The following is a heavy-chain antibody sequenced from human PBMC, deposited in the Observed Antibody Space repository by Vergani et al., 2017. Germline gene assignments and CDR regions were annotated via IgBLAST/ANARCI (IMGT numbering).Heavy chain of an antibody. D-gene: IGHD2-15*01. Sequence: EVQLVESGGGLVQPGRSLRLSCTASGFTFGDYAMSWVRQAPGKGLEWVGFIRSKAYGGITEYAASVKGRFTISRDDSKSIAYLQMNSLKTEDTAVYYCVVCSGGSCPPDAFDLWGQGTMVTVSS. J-gene: IGHJ3*01. CDR1: GFTFGDYA. CDR3: VVCSGGSCPPDAFDL. CDR2: IRSKAYGGIT. V-gene: IGHV3-49*04.